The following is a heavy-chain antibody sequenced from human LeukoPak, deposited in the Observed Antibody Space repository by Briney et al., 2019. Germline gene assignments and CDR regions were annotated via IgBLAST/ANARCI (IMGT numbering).Heavy chain of an antibody. CDR3: ARDSLGTLSAFDI. CDR1: GGSISSGGYY. CDR2: IYYSGRT. J-gene: IGHJ3*02. D-gene: IGHD7-27*01. V-gene: IGHV4-31*03. Sequence: SQTLSLTCTVSGGSISSGGYYWSWIRQHPGKGLEWIGYIYYSGRTYYNPSLKSRVTISVDTSKNQFSLKLSSVTAADTAVYYCARDSLGTLSAFDIWGQGTMVTVSS.